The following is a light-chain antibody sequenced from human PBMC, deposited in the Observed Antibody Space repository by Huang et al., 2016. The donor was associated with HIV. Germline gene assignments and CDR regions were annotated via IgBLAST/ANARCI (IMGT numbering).Light chain of an antibody. Sequence: IQMTQSPTSLSASIGDRVSTACRASQNINTYLNWYQQKPGKAPKLLISSASTLHGGVPTRFSGSGSGTDFTLTIRGLQLDDFATYYCQQSYSALSSFGPGTRL. CDR1: QNINTY. V-gene: IGKV1-39*01. J-gene: IGKJ5*01. CDR2: SAS. CDR3: QQSYSALSS.